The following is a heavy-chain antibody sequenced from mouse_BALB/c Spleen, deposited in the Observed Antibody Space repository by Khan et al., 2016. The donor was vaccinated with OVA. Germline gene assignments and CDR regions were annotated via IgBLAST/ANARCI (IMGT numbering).Heavy chain of an antibody. CDR1: GYTFTSYY. CDR2: INPNNGDS. CDR3: ARSGYGNPFAF. J-gene: IGHJ3*01. Sequence: QVQLQQPGAELVKPGTSVKISCKASGYTFTSYYMYWVKQWPGQGLEGIGGINPNNGDSNFNEKFKSKATLTVDKSSSTAYMQLGILTSEDSAVYYCARSGYGNPFAFWGQGTLVTVSA. V-gene: IGHV1S81*02. D-gene: IGHD2-1*01.